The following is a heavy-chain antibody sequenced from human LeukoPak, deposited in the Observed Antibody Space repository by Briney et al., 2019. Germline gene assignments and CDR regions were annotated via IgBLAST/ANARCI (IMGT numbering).Heavy chain of an antibody. J-gene: IGHJ6*03. CDR2: IIPMSGAA. V-gene: IGHV1-69*06. CDR3: ARDPFRDLRVTSPTGMDV. CDR1: VGTFNSYA. Sequence: SVTVSFKASVGTFNSYAISWVRQAPAQGLEWMGVIIPMSGAANYPHKFRGRLTINADIPTNTVYIELSSLRSEDRDVYYCARDPFRDLRVTSPTGMDVWGKGTTVSVSS. D-gene: IGHD2-21*02.